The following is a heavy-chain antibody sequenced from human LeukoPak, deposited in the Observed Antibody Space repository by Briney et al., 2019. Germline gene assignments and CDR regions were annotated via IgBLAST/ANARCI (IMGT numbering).Heavy chain of an antibody. CDR2: IYTSGST. Sequence: SETLSLTCTVSGGSISSGSYYWSWIRQSAGKGLEWIGRIYTSGSTNYNPSLKGRVTMSVHTSKNQFSLKLTSVTAADTAMYYCVATMNLDYYYMDVWGKGTTVTVSS. V-gene: IGHV4-61*02. D-gene: IGHD3-22*01. CDR3: VATMNLDYYYMDV. CDR1: GGSISSGSYY. J-gene: IGHJ6*03.